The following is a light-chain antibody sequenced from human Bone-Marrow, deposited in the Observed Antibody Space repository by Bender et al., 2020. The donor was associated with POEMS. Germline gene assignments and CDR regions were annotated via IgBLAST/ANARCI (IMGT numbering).Light chain of an antibody. CDR3: QTWDTTTGV. J-gene: IGLJ1*01. V-gene: IGLV3-1*01. CDR2: QDD. CDR1: KLGDKY. Sequence: SYELTQPPSVSVSPGQTATITCSGDKLGDKYTSWYQQKPGRSPVLLIYQDDKRPSGIPERFSGSNSGDTAILTVSGAQPMDEADYYCQTWDTTTGVFGSGTRVTVL.